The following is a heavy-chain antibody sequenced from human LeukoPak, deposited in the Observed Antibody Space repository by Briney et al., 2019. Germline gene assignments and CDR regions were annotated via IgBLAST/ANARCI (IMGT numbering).Heavy chain of an antibody. J-gene: IGHJ6*02. CDR1: GGSISSGDYY. CDR3: ARGGGYYYYGMDV. Sequence: SQTLSLTCTVSGGSISSGDYYWSWIRQPPGKGLEWIGYIYYSGSTYYNPSLKSRVTISVDTSKNQFSLKLSSVTAADTAVYYCARGGGYYYYGMDVWGQGTTVTVSS. V-gene: IGHV4-30-4*01. D-gene: IGHD3-10*01. CDR2: IYYSGST.